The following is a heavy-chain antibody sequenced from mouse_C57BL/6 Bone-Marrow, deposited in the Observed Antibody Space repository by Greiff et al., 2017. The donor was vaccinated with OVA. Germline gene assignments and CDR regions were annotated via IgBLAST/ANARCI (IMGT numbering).Heavy chain of an antibody. V-gene: IGHV2-9-1*01. CDR3: ARISITTVVATKYYFDY. CDR2: IWTGGGT. CDR1: GFSLTSYA. J-gene: IGHJ2*01. D-gene: IGHD1-1*01. Sequence: VQGVESGPGLVAPSQSLSITCTVSGFSLTSYAISWVRQPPGKGLEWLGVIWTGGGTNYNSALKSRLSISKDNSKSQVFLKMNSLQTDDTARYYWARISITTVVATKYYFDYWGQGTTLTVSS.